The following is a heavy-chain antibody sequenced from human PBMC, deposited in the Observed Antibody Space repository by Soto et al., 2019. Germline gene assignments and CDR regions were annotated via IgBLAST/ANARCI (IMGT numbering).Heavy chain of an antibody. CDR3: ARHYCSSTSCYYYYYYGMDV. J-gene: IGHJ6*02. V-gene: IGHV5-51*01. CDR1: GYSFTSYW. D-gene: IGHD2-2*01. CDR2: IYPGDSDT. Sequence: PGESLKISCKGSGYSFTSYWIGWVRQMPGKGLEWMRIIYPGDSDTRYSPSFQGQVTISADKSISTAYLQWSSLKASDTAMYYCARHYCSSTSCYYYYYYGMDVWGQGTTVTVSS.